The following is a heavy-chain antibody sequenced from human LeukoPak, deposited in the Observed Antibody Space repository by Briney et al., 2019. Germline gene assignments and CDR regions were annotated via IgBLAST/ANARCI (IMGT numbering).Heavy chain of an antibody. CDR2: LYPSGST. J-gene: IGHJ4*02. CDR3: ARQSPYCSSTSCHGYYFDY. D-gene: IGHD2-2*01. CDR1: GGSINSGY. V-gene: IGHV4-59*08. Sequence: PSETLSLTCSVSGGSINSGYWSWIRQPPGKGLEWIGLLYPSGSTNYNPSLKSRVTIPVDTSKNQFSLKLSSVTAADTAVYYCARQSPYCSSTSCHGYYFDYWGQGTLVTVSS.